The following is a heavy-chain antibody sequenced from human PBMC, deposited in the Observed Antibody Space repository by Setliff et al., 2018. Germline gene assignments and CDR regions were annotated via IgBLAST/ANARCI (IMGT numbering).Heavy chain of an antibody. CDR3: ARAPRSPLGGTAFVPVHVDP. Sequence: SETLSLTCSVSGMSITSYYWSWIRQSPGRGLEWIGYIYYTGSTTYSPSLKSRVTISPDTSKNQFHLTVKSVTEADTAVYYCARAPRSPLGGTAFVPVHVDPWGQGILVTVS. CDR2: IYYTGST. J-gene: IGHJ5*02. CDR1: GMSITSYY. V-gene: IGHV4-59*01. D-gene: IGHD3-16*01.